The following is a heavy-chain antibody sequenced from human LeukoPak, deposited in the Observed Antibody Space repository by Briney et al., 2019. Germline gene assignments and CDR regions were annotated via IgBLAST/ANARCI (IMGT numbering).Heavy chain of an antibody. V-gene: IGHV1-18*01. D-gene: IGHD3-9*01. CDR2: ISAYNGNT. CDR3: ARAPYYDILTGKVKYWYFDL. J-gene: IGHJ2*01. CDR1: GYTFTSYG. Sequence: EASVKVSCKASGYTFTSYGISWVRQAPGQGLEWMGWISAYNGNTNYAQKLQGRVTMTTDTSTSTAYMELRSLRSDDTAVYYCARAPYYDILTGKVKYWYFDLWGRGTLVTVSS.